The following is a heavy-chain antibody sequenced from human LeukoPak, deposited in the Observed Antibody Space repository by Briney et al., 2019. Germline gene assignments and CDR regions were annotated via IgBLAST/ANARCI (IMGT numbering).Heavy chain of an antibody. V-gene: IGHV1-2*02. J-gene: IGHJ4*01. CDR3: ARDWGYYYDSSGYYPAYYFDY. D-gene: IGHD3-22*01. Sequence: ASVKVSCKASGYTFTGYYMHWVRQAPGQGLEWMGWINPNSGGTNYAQKSQGRVTMTRDTSISTAYMELSRLRSDDTAVYYCARDWGYYYDSSGYYPAYYFDYWGRGTLVTVSS. CDR2: INPNSGGT. CDR1: GYTFTGYY.